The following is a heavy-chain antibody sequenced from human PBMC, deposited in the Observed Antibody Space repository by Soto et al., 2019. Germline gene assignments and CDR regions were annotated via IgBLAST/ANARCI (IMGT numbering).Heavy chain of an antibody. D-gene: IGHD3-22*01. CDR2: ISYDGSNK. J-gene: IGHJ4*02. CDR3: ARDSHYYDSTNFDY. Sequence: PGGSLRLSCAASGFTFSSYAMHWVRQAPGKGLEWVAVISYDGSNKYYADSVKGRFTISRDNSKNTLYPQMNSLRAEDTAVYYCARDSHYYDSTNFDYWGQGTLVTVSS. CDR1: GFTFSSYA. V-gene: IGHV3-30-3*01.